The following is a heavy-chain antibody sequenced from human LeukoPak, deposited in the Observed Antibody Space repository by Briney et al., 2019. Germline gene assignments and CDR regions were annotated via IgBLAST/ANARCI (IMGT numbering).Heavy chain of an antibody. CDR1: GFTFSSYA. Sequence: GGSPRLSCAASGFTFSSYAMHWVRQAPGKGLEWVAVISYDGSNKYYADSVKGRFTISRDNSKNTLYLQMNSLRAEDTAVYYCARVSDALLWFGEHYFDYWGQGALVTVSS. V-gene: IGHV3-30-3*01. CDR2: ISYDGSNK. J-gene: IGHJ4*02. D-gene: IGHD3-10*01. CDR3: ARVSDALLWFGEHYFDY.